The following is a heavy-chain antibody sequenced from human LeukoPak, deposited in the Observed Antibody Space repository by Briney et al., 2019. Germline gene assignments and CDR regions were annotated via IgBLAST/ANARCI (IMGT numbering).Heavy chain of an antibody. CDR1: VGNFSVLV. CDR3: AKGLELGDGVFDS. CDR2: ICSNGETV. J-gene: IGHJ4*02. Sequence: GGSLRLSCAASVGNFSVLVMRRLRQAPGKGLEWVSAICSNGETVYNADSVKGRFTVSRDNSRQTLFLQMSSLRGDDTAICYCAKGLELGDGVFDSWGQGTLVTVSS. V-gene: IGHV3-23*01. D-gene: IGHD1-7*01.